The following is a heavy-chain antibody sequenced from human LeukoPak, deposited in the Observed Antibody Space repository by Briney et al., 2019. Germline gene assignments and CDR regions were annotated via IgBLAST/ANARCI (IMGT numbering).Heavy chain of an antibody. CDR3: AREQGWSDSYYGMDV. CDR1: GYTFTKYG. V-gene: IGHV1-18*01. Sequence: ASVKLSCKASGYTFTKYGVRWVRQAPGQGLEWMGWIGTHTGNRNYVKKFQGRVTLTTETSTSTAYMELKSLRAEDTAVYYCAREQGWSDSYYGMDVWGQGTTVTVSS. CDR2: IGTHTGNR. J-gene: IGHJ6*02.